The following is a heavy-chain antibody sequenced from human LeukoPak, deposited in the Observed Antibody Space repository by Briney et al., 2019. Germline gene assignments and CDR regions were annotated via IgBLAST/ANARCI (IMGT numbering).Heavy chain of an antibody. CDR2: ISGSGGTT. Sequence: GGSLRLSCAASGFTFNNYAMSWVRQAPGKGPEWLSAISGSGGTTYSADSVKGRFTISRDNSKNTLSLQMNSLRAEDTAVYYCAREPIPAAIMYYFDYWGQGTLVTVSS. J-gene: IGHJ4*02. CDR3: AREPIPAAIMYYFDY. D-gene: IGHD2-2*01. CDR1: GFTFNNYA. V-gene: IGHV3-23*01.